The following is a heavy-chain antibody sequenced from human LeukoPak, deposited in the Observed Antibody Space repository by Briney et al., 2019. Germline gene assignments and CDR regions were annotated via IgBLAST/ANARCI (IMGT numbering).Heavy chain of an antibody. CDR1: GFTFSSYA. Sequence: GGSLRLSCAASGFTFSSYAMSWVRQAPGKGLEWVSAISGSGDTTYYADSVKGRFTISRDNSKNTLYLQMNSLRAEDTAVYYCAKWMATISHQFDYWGQGTMVTVSS. CDR2: ISGSGDTT. CDR3: AKWMATISHQFDY. J-gene: IGHJ4*02. D-gene: IGHD5-24*01. V-gene: IGHV3-23*01.